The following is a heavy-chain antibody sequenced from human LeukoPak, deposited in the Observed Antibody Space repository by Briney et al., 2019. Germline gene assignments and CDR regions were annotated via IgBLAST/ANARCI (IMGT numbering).Heavy chain of an antibody. CDR2: IWSDGNTK. CDR3: ARPYNYGVDS. CDR1: GFTFGTYG. J-gene: IGHJ4*02. V-gene: IGHV3-33*01. Sequence: GGSLRLSCAASGFTFGTYGMHWVRQAPGKGLEWAAVIWSDGNTKYYGDSVKGRFTISRDNSKNTLYLQMNSLRVEDTAMYYCARPYNYGVDSWGQGTLVTVSS. D-gene: IGHD4/OR15-4a*01.